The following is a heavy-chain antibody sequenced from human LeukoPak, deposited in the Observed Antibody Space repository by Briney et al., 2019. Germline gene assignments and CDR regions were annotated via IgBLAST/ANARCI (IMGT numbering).Heavy chain of an antibody. CDR3: ARDRGNDYGALMQH. CDR1: GFTFSSYA. Sequence: GRSLRLSCAASGFTFSSYAMHWVRQAPGKGLEWVAVISYDGSNKYYADSVKGRFTISRDSSKNTLYLQMNSLRAEDTAVYYCARDRGNDYGALMQHWGQGTLVTVSS. D-gene: IGHD4-17*01. J-gene: IGHJ1*01. V-gene: IGHV3-30*04. CDR2: ISYDGSNK.